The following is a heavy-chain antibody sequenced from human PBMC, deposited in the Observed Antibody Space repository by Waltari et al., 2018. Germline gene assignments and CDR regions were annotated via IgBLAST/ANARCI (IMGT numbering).Heavy chain of an antibody. J-gene: IGHJ5*01. D-gene: IGHD4-17*01. CDR2: ISGSGGST. CDR1: GFTFSRSA. V-gene: IGHV3-23*01. Sequence: EVQLLESGGGLVQPGGSLRLYCAASGFTFSRSAMSWVRQAPGKGLEWVSAISGSGGSTYYADSVKGRFTISRDNSKNTVYLQMNSLGVEDTAVDYCAKEGGDHGNWFDSWGQGTLVTVSS. CDR3: AKEGGDHGNWFDS.